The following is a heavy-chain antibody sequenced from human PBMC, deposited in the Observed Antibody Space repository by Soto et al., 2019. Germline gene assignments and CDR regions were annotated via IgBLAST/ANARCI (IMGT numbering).Heavy chain of an antibody. V-gene: IGHV3-74*01. CDR2: ISGDGVTT. D-gene: IGHD3-9*01. CDR3: AREYYGLLTGYYTDY. Sequence: EVQLVESGGDLVQRGGSLRLSCAASGCPFSSYWMHWVRHTPGKGLDWVARISGDGVTTYYADSVTGRFTVSRDNAKNTLSLQISGLRAEDTAVYYCAREYYGLLTGYYTDYWGQGTLVSVSS. CDR1: GCPFSSYW. J-gene: IGHJ4*02.